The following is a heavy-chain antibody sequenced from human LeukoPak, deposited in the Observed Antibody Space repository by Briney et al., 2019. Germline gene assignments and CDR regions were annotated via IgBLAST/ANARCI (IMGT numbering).Heavy chain of an antibody. V-gene: IGHV6-1*01. CDR1: GDSVSSNSAA. CDR2: TYYRSKWFS. J-gene: IGHJ1*01. Sequence: SQTLSLTCALSGDSVSSNSAAWNWIRQSPSRGLEWLGRTYYRSKWFSRYAVSVKSRITINADTSKNQFSLRLNSVTPEDTAVYYCARGPGYFQHWGQGTLVTVSS. CDR3: ARGPGYFQH.